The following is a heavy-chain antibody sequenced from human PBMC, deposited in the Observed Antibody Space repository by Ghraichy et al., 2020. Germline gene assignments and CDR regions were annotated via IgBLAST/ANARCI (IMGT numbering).Heavy chain of an antibody. Sequence: SETLSLTCAVYGGSFRGYSWTWIRQPPGKGLQCIGEMDHSVSTNYNPSLKSRVTISIDTSKNQFSLKLRSVTAADTAVYYCARATIRNGMDVWGQGTTVTVSS. D-gene: IGHD5-12*01. V-gene: IGHV4-34*01. CDR2: MDHSVST. CDR1: GGSFRGYS. CDR3: ARATIRNGMDV. J-gene: IGHJ6*02.